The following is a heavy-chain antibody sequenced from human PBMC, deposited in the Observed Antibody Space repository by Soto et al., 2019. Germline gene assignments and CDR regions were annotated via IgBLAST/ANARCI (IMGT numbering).Heavy chain of an antibody. CDR2: IYYSGST. Sequence: QVQLQESGPGLVKPSETLSLTCTVSGGSISSYYWSWIRQPPVKGLEWIGYIYYSGSTNYNPSLKSRVTISVDTSKNQFSLKLSSVTAADTAVYYCARHIAAPGYYYGMDVWGQGTTVTVSS. CDR3: ARHIAAPGYYYGMDV. CDR1: GGSISSYY. V-gene: IGHV4-59*01. J-gene: IGHJ6*02. D-gene: IGHD6-6*01.